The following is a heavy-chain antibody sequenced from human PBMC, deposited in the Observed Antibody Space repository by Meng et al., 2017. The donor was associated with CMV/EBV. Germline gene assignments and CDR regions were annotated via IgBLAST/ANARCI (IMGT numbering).Heavy chain of an antibody. CDR3: ARDYQLERRSDDY. D-gene: IGHD1-1*01. V-gene: IGHV1-2*02. CDR1: GYTFTGYY. CDR2: INPNSGGT. J-gene: IGHJ4*02. Sequence: SVKVSCKASGYTFTGYYMHWVRQAPGQGLEWMGWINPNSGGTNYAQKFQGRVTMTRDTSISTAYMELSRLRSDDTAVYYCARDYQLERRSDDYWGQGTLVTVSS.